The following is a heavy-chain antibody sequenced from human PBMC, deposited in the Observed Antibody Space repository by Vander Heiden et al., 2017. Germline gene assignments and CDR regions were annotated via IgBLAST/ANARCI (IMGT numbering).Heavy chain of an antibody. J-gene: IGHJ6*02. Sequence: VQLVQSGAEVKKPGASVKVSCKASGYTFTSYYMHWVRQAPGQGLEWMGIINPSGGSTSYAQKFQGRVTMTRDTSTSTVYMELSSLRSEDTAVYYCARGGIFGVVIDYYYYGMDVWGQGTTVTVSS. D-gene: IGHD3-3*01. CDR3: ARGGIFGVVIDYYYYGMDV. CDR1: GYTFTSYY. V-gene: IGHV1-46*01. CDR2: INPSGGST.